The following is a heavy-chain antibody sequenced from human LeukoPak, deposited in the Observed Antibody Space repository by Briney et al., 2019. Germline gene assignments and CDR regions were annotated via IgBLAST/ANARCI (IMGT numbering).Heavy chain of an antibody. V-gene: IGHV4-39*07. Sequence: SETLSPTCTVSGGSISSSSYYWGWIRQPPGKGLEWIGSIYYSGSTYYNPSLKSRVTISVDTSKNQFSLKLSSVTAADTAVYYCARVALWFGELHPSAYFDYWGQGTLVTVSS. J-gene: IGHJ4*02. CDR2: IYYSGST. CDR3: ARVALWFGELHPSAYFDY. CDR1: GGSISSSSYY. D-gene: IGHD3-10*01.